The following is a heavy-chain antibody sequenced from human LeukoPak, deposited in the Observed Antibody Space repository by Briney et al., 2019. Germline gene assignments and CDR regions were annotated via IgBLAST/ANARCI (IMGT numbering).Heavy chain of an antibody. CDR3: AGGGITMVRGVINPPAGY. CDR1: LGTFISYA. V-gene: IGHV1-69*01. J-gene: IGHJ4*02. CDR2: IIPIFGTT. D-gene: IGHD3-10*01. Sequence: ASVKVSCKAFLGTFISYAVSWVRQAPGQGLEWMGGIIPIFGTTNYAQKFQGRVTITADERTSKAYMELSSLRSDDSAVYYCAGGGITMVRGVINPPAGYWGQGTLVTVSS.